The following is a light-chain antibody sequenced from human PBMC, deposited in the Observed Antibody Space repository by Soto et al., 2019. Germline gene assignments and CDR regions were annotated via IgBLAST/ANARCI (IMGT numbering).Light chain of an antibody. CDR3: QQYGSSRWT. CDR1: QTISSW. J-gene: IGKJ1*01. CDR2: KAS. Sequence: DIQMTQSPSTLSGSVGDRVTITCRASQTISSWLAWYQQKPGKAPKLLIYKASTLKSGVPSRFSGSGSGTEFTLTISSLQPDDFATYYRQQYGSSRWTFGQGTKVDIK. V-gene: IGKV1-5*03.